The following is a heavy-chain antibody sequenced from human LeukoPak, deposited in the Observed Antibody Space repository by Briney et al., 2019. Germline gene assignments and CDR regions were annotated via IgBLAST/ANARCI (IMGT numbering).Heavy chain of an antibody. CDR1: GFTFSSYA. CDR3: AKQPGSVVDSSGSLSRH. Sequence: GGSLRLSCVASGFTFSSYAMSWVRQAPGKGMEWVSTISGSGASTYYADSVKGRFTISRYNSKNTLYLQMNSLRAEDTAVYYCAKQPGSVVDSSGSLSRHWGQGTLVTVSS. CDR2: ISGSGAST. V-gene: IGHV3-23*01. D-gene: IGHD3-22*01. J-gene: IGHJ4*02.